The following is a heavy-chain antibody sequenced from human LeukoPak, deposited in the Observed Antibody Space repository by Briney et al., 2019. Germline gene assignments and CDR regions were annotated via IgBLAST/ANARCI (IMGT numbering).Heavy chain of an antibody. D-gene: IGHD1-7*01. J-gene: IGHJ4*02. Sequence: SVNLSLNSTVYGGTISSYYWSWIRQPPGKGLEGMGNIDYSGYTNSNPSPKSRVTLSVDTSKNQFSLKLSSVTAADTAVYYCARGEYNWNYRSTRENFDYWGQGTLVTVSS. V-gene: IGHV4-59*12. CDR1: GGTISSYY. CDR2: IDYSGYT. CDR3: ARGEYNWNYRSTRENFDY.